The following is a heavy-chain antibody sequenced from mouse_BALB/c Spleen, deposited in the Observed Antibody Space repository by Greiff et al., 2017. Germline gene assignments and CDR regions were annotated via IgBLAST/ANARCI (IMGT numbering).Heavy chain of an antibody. CDR1: GFTFSSYA. CDR2: ISSGGSYT. CDR3: ARERDPQSLFAY. V-gene: IGHV5-9-4*01. J-gene: IGHJ3*01. Sequence: EVQVVESGGGLVQPGGSLKLSCAASGFTFSSYAMSWVRQSPEKRLEWVAEISSGGSYTYYPDTVTGRFTISRDNAKNTLYLEMSSLRSEDTAMYYCARERDPQSLFAYWGQGTLVTVSA. D-gene: IGHD3-2*02.